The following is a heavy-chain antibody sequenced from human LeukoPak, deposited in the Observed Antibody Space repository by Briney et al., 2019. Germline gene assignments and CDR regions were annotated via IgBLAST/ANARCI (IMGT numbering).Heavy chain of an antibody. J-gene: IGHJ4*02. CDR2: IKSKADGGAI. V-gene: IGHV3-15*07. CDR1: GLTFSNAW. Sequence: PGGSLRLSCTASGLTFSNAWMNWVRQAPGKGLEWVGRIKSKADGGAIDYAAPVKGRFTISRDDSKNMLSLEMNSLKSEDTAMYYCTTKRVGAPASDYWGQGTLVTVSS. D-gene: IGHD1-26*01. CDR3: TTKRVGAPASDY.